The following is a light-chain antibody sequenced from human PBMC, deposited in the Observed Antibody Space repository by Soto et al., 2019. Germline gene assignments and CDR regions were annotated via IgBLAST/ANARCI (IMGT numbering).Light chain of an antibody. CDR3: QQYNNWPLT. Sequence: EIVLTQSPATLSLSPGERSTLSCRASQSVSSYLAWHQQKPGQAPRLLIYGASTRATGIPARFSGSGSGTEFTLTISSLQSEDFTVYYCQQYNNWPLTFGGGTKVDIK. CDR2: GAS. V-gene: IGKV3-15*01. CDR1: QSVSSY. J-gene: IGKJ4*01.